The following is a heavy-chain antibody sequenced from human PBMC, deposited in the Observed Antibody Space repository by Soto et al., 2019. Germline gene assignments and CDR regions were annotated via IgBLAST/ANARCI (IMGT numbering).Heavy chain of an antibody. CDR3: ARALRITGYYYFDY. CDR2: IYYSGST. D-gene: IGHD1-1*01. CDR1: GGSISSGGYY. J-gene: IGHJ4*02. Sequence: PSETLSLTCTVSGGSISSGGYYWSWIRQHPGKGLEWIGYIYYSGSTYYNPSLKSRVTISVDTSKNQFSLKLSSVTAADTAVYYCARALRITGYYYFDYWGQGTLVTVSS. V-gene: IGHV4-31*03.